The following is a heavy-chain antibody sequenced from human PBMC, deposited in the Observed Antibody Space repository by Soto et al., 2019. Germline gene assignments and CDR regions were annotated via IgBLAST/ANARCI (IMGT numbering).Heavy chain of an antibody. CDR3: ARHGVDYGDYASYYYYGMDV. CDR2: IYYSGSA. V-gene: IGHV4-39*01. CDR1: GGSISSSTYY. D-gene: IGHD4-17*01. Sequence: QLQLQESGPGLVKPSETLSLTCTVSGGSISSSTYYWGWIRQPPGKGLEWIGMIYYSGSAYYNPSRKSRATISIDTSKNQFSLRLSSVTAADTAVYYCARHGVDYGDYASYYYYGMDVWGRGTTVTVSS. J-gene: IGHJ6*02.